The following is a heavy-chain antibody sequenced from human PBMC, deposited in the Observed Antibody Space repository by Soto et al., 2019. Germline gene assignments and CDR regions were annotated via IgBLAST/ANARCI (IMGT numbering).Heavy chain of an antibody. CDR2: INSDGSST. V-gene: IGHV3-74*01. Sequence: GGSLRLSCAASGFTFSSYWMHWVRQAPGKGLVWVSRINSDGSSTTYADSVRGRFTISRDNAKNTLYLQMNSLRADDTAVYYCAREGIAVADLDYWGQGTLVTVSS. J-gene: IGHJ4*02. CDR1: GFTFSSYW. CDR3: AREGIAVADLDY. D-gene: IGHD6-19*01.